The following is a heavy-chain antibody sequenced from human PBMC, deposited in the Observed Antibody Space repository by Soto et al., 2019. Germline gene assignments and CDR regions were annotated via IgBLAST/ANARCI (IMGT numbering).Heavy chain of an antibody. CDR2: IYYSGST. J-gene: IGHJ4*02. Sequence: TLSLPCTVSGGSISSVGYYWSWIRQHPGKGLEWIGYIYYSGSTYYNPSLKSRVTISVDTSKNQFSLKLSSVTAADTAVYYCARGSSTSYYFDYWGQGTLVTVSS. CDR3: ARGSSTSYYFDY. D-gene: IGHD2-2*01. CDR1: GGSISSVGYY. V-gene: IGHV4-31*03.